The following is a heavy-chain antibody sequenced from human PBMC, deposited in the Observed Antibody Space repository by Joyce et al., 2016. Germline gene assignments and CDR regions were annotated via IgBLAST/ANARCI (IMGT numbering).Heavy chain of an antibody. Sequence: QAQLVESGGGVVQPGRSLSLSCAVSGFTFRSYGMHWVRQAPGKGRDWVAVISNDGKNKNYADSVKGRFTVSRDNSKKILSLQMNSLRPEDTAVYYCAKDRETSAVLDFWGQGTPVTVSS. J-gene: IGHJ4*02. CDR3: AKDRETSAVLDF. CDR1: GFTFRSYG. D-gene: IGHD6-25*01. V-gene: IGHV3-30*18. CDR2: ISNDGKNK.